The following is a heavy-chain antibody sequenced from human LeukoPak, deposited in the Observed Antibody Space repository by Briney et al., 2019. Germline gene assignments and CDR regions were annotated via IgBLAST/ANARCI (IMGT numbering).Heavy chain of an antibody. Sequence: PSETLSLTCTVSGGSISSYYWSWIRQPPGKGLEWIGYIYTSGSTNYNPSLKSRVTISVDTSKNQFSLKLSSVTAADTAVYYCARAPGYCSSTSCYAYYYYYGMDVWGQGTTVTVSS. CDR3: ARAPGYCSSTSCYAYYYYYGMDV. V-gene: IGHV4-4*09. CDR2: IYTSGST. CDR1: GGSISSYY. D-gene: IGHD2-2*01. J-gene: IGHJ6*02.